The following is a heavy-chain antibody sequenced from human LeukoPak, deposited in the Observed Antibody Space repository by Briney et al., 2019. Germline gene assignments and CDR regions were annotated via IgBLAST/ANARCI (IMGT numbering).Heavy chain of an antibody. CDR3: ARIRYSGSYHHDAFDI. Sequence: PGGSLRLSCAASGFTFSNYWMHWVRHAPGKGLVWVSRINSDGINTSYADSVKGRFTISRDNAKNTLNLQMNGLRAEDTAVYYCARIRYSGSYHHDAFDIWGQGTMVTVSS. CDR1: GFTFSNYW. J-gene: IGHJ3*02. D-gene: IGHD1-26*01. CDR2: INSDGINT. V-gene: IGHV3-74*01.